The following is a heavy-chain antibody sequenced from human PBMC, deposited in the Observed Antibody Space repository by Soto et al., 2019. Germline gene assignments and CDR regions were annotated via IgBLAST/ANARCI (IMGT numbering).Heavy chain of an antibody. Sequence: SETLSLTCTVSGGSISSGGYYWSWIRQHPGKGLEWIGYIYYSGSTYYNPSLKSRVTISVDTSKNQFSLKLSSVTAADTAVYYCACTGYSSSWYWFDPWGQGTLVTVSS. D-gene: IGHD6-13*01. CDR2: IYYSGST. CDR1: GGSISSGGYY. CDR3: ACTGYSSSWYWFDP. V-gene: IGHV4-31*03. J-gene: IGHJ5*02.